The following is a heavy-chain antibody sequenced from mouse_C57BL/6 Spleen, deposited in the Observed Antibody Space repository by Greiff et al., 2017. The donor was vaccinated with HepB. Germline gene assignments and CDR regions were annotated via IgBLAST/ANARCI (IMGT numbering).Heavy chain of an antibody. J-gene: IGHJ2*01. D-gene: IGHD1-1*01. CDR1: GYTFTSYG. CDR3: ASTTVVAPYFDY. Sequence: QVQLQQPGAELVKPGASVKLSCKASGYTFTSYGISWVKQRTGQGLEWIGEIYPRSGNTYYNEKFKSKATLTVDKSSSTAYMQLSSLTSEDSAVYYCASTTVVAPYFDYWGQGTTLTVSS. CDR2: IYPRSGNT. V-gene: IGHV1-81*01.